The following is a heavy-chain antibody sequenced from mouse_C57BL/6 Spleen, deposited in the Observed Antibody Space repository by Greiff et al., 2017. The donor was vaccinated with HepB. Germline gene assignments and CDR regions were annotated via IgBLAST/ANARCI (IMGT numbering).Heavy chain of an antibody. CDR1: GYSITSGYY. D-gene: IGHD2-3*01. CDR3: ARAGIYDGYLTDY. J-gene: IGHJ2*01. V-gene: IGHV3-6*01. Sequence: ESGPGLVKPSQSLSLTCSVTGYSITSGYYWNWIRQFPGNKLEWMGYISYDGSNNYNPSLKNRISITRDTSKNQFFLKLNSVTTEDTATYYCARAGIYDGYLTDYWGQGTTLTGSS. CDR2: ISYDGSN.